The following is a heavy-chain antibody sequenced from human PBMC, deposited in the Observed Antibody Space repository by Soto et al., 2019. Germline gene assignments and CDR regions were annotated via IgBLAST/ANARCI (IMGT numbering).Heavy chain of an antibody. J-gene: IGHJ3*02. V-gene: IGHV3-33*01. Sequence: PGGSLRLGCAASGVTFRVYSMHWVRQSPGKGLEWVAVMWYDGTNKYYGESVKGRFTISRDNSENTLYLQMNSLRVEDTAVYYCARDATFGTKGGSFDIWGHGTLVTVSS. D-gene: IGHD3-16*01. CDR1: GVTFRVYS. CDR3: ARDATFGTKGGSFDI. CDR2: MWYDGTNK.